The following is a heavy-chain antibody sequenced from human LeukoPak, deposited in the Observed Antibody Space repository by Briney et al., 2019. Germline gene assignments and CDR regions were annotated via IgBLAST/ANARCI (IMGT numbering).Heavy chain of an antibody. J-gene: IGHJ3*02. CDR1: GFTVSSNY. CDR2: IYSGGST. Sequence: GGSLRLSCAASGFTVSSNYMSWVRQAPGKGLEWVSVIYSGGSTYYADSVKGRFTISRDNAKNSLYLQMNSLRAEDTAVYYCARDLVYYDILTGYKGAFDIWGQGTMVTVSS. V-gene: IGHV3-66*01. D-gene: IGHD3-9*01. CDR3: ARDLVYYDILTGYKGAFDI.